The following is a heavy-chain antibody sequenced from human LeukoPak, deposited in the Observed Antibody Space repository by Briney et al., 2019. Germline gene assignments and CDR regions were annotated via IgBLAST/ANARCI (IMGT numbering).Heavy chain of an antibody. CDR1: GYSFTGYA. V-gene: IGHV7-4-1*02. CDR2: INTNTGNP. CDR3: ARDLAIRPYDFWSGYYPDAFDI. D-gene: IGHD3-3*01. Sequence: GASVKVSCKASGYSFTGYAMNWVRQAPGQGLEWMGWINTNTGNPTYAQGFTGRFVFFSDTSVSTAYLQISSLKAEDTAVYYCARDLAIRPYDFWSGYYPDAFDIWGQGTMVTVSS. J-gene: IGHJ3*02.